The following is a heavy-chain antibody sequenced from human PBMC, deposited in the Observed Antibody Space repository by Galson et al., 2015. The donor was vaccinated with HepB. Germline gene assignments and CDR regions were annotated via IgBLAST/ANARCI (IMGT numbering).Heavy chain of an antibody. CDR3: ARDPPLGAPFDY. Sequence: SLRLSCAASRFTFNDYNMIWVRQAPGKGLEWVSSINSDSTYIYYADSVRGRFTISRDNAKNSLYLQMNSLRVEDTAIYYCARDPPLGAPFDYWGQGTLVTVSS. CDR1: RFTFNDYN. CDR2: INSDSTYI. V-gene: IGHV3-21*01. J-gene: IGHJ4*02. D-gene: IGHD7-27*01.